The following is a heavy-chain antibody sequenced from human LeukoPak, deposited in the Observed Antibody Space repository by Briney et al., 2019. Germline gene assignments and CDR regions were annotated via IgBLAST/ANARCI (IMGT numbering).Heavy chain of an antibody. J-gene: IGHJ4*02. CDR3: AKEGPGIAAAGTTGGLDY. Sequence: GGSLRLSCAASRFTFSTYSMNWVRQAPGKGLEWVSGISWNSGSIGYADSVKGRFTISRDNARNSLYLQMNSLRAEDMALYYCAKEGPGIAAAGTTGGLDYWGQGTLVTVSS. CDR1: RFTFSTYS. V-gene: IGHV3-9*03. CDR2: ISWNSGSI. D-gene: IGHD6-13*01.